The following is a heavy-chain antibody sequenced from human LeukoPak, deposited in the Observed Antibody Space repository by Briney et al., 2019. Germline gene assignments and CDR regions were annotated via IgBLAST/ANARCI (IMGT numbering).Heavy chain of an antibody. CDR3: ARSPTKRVPEDY. V-gene: IGHV4-4*02. J-gene: IGHJ4*02. CDR1: SGSIFSSNW. CDR2: IFHSGST. Sequence: SETLSLTCAVSSGSIFSSNWWSWVRQPPGKGLEWIGQIFHSGSTTYSPSLKSRVTISVDKSKNQFSLRLTSVTAADTAVYYCARSPTKRVPEDYWGQGTLVTVSS. D-gene: IGHD2-2*01.